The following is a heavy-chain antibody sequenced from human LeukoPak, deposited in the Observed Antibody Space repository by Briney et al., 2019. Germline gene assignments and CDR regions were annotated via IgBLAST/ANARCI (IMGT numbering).Heavy chain of an antibody. CDR2: ISHSNSYI. CDR1: GFTFSAYS. D-gene: IGHD6-13*01. Sequence: PGGSLRLSCVASGFTFSAYSLDWVRQAPGKGLEWVSSISHSNSYIYYADSVRGRFTISRDNSKNTLSLQMNSLRSEDTAVYCCANPTLAAGTDYWGQGTLVTVSS. V-gene: IGHV3-21*01. CDR3: ANPTLAAGTDY. J-gene: IGHJ4*02.